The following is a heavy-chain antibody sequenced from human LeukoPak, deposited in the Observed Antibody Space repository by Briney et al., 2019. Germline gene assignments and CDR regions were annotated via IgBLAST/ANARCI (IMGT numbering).Heavy chain of an antibody. J-gene: IGHJ4*02. CDR3: VRAGYGGNSADY. D-gene: IGHD4-23*01. V-gene: IGHV4-4*02. CDR1: GGSISSSNW. CDR2: IHHSGST. Sequence: SGTLSLTCAVSGGSISSSNWWSWVRQPPGKGLEWIGEIHHSGSTNYNPSLKSRVTTSVDKSKNQFFLKLSSVTAADTAVYYCVRAGYGGNSADYWGQGTLVTVSS.